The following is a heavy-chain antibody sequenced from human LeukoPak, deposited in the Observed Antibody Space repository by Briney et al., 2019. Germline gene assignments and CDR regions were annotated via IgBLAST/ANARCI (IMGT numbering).Heavy chain of an antibody. V-gene: IGHV3-72*01. Sequence: QPGRSLRLSCAASGFIFSDHYMDWVRQAPGKGLEWVGRTRNEANIYTTKYAASVKGRFTISRDNSKNTLYLQMNSLRAEDTAVYYCAKSGYDSSGPNYYWGQGTLVTVSS. CDR1: GFIFSDHY. CDR2: TRNEANIYTT. J-gene: IGHJ4*02. D-gene: IGHD3-22*01. CDR3: AKSGYDSSGPNYY.